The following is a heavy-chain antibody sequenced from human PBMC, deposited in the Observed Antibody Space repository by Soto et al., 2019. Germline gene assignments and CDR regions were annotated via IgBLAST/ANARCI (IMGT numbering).Heavy chain of an antibody. D-gene: IGHD1-26*01. Sequence: GGSLRLSCAASGFTFSSYSMNWVRQAPGKGLEWVSSLSSSSGHIYYADSVKGRFTISRDNAKNSLYLQMNSLRAEDTAVYYCVTNWLATREFDYCGQGTLVTVSS. CDR3: VTNWLATREFDY. CDR2: LSSSSGHI. V-gene: IGHV3-21*01. J-gene: IGHJ4*02. CDR1: GFTFSSYS.